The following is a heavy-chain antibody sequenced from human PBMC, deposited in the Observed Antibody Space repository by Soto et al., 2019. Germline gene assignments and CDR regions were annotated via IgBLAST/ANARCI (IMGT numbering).Heavy chain of an antibody. CDR1: GGTFSSYA. CDR3: ACRYNWIVKTGGNSNDGFDP. V-gene: IGHV1-69*12. CDR2: IIPIFGTA. J-gene: IGHJ5*02. D-gene: IGHD1-20*01. Sequence: QVQLVQSGAEVKKPGSSVKVSCKASGGTFSSYAISWVRQAPGQGLEWMGGIIPIFGTANYAQKFQGRVTITADESTSTAYMELSSLRSEDTPVYYCACRYNWIVKTGGNSNDGFDPWGQGTLVTVSS.